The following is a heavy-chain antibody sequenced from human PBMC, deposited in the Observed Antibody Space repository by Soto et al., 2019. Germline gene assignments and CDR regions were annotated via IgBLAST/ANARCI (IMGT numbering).Heavy chain of an antibody. D-gene: IGHD1-26*01. V-gene: IGHV4-59*01. CDR2: MYYSGSA. CDR1: GASISSYY. J-gene: IGHJ4*02. CDR3: AREYPVHSAYFDY. Sequence: SETLSLTCSVSGASISSYYGSWIRQPPGKGLEWIGYMYYSGSANYNPSLRSRVTISVDTSKNQFSLNLNSVTAADTAVYYCAREYPVHSAYFDYWGQGILVTVSS.